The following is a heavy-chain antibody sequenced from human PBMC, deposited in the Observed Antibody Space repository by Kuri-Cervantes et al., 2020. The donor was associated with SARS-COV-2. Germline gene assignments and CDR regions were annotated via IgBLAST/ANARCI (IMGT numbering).Heavy chain of an antibody. CDR3: ARGGIAVAGQVWYFDL. CDR2: IWYDGSNK. V-gene: IGHV3-33*01. J-gene: IGHJ2*01. Sequence: GGSLRLSCAASGFTFNTYGMHWVRQAPGKGLEWVAVIWYDGSNKYYADSVKGRFTISRDNSKNTLYLQMNNLRAEDMAVYYCARGGIAVAGQVWYFDLWGRGTLVTVSS. CDR1: GFTFNTYG. D-gene: IGHD6-19*01.